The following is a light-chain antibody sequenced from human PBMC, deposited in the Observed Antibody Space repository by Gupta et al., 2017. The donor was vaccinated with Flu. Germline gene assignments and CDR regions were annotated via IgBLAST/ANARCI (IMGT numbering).Light chain of an antibody. Sequence: SVLTQPPSASVPPGQRVTISCSGSSSNIGSNTVNWYQQLPGTAPKLLIYSNNQRPSGVPDRFSGSKSGTSASLAISGLQAEDEADYYCAAWDDSRNGVVFGGGTKLTVL. V-gene: IGLV1-44*01. CDR2: SNN. CDR3: AAWDDSRNGVV. J-gene: IGLJ2*01. CDR1: SSNIGSNT.